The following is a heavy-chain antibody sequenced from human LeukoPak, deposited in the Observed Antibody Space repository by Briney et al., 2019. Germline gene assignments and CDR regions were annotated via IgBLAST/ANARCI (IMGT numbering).Heavy chain of an antibody. CDR1: GGSISSYY. CDR2: IYYSGST. V-gene: IGHV4-59*08. Sequence: SETLSLTCTVSGGSISSYYWSWIRQPPGKGLEWIGYIYYSGSTNYNPSLKSRVTISVDASKNQFSLKLSSVTAADTAVYYCARRGYYDSSGYGFDYWGQGTLVTVSS. J-gene: IGHJ4*02. CDR3: ARRGYYDSSGYGFDY. D-gene: IGHD3-22*01.